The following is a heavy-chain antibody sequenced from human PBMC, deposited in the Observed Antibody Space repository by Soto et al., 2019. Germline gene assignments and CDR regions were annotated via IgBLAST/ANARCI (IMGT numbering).Heavy chain of an antibody. D-gene: IGHD6-13*01. CDR3: AREWQQLVYNWFDP. V-gene: IGHV4-59*01. CDR2: IYYSGST. J-gene: IGHJ5*02. CDR1: GGSISSYY. Sequence: SETLSLTCTVSGGSISSYYWSWIRQPPGKGLEWIGYIYYSGSTNYNPSLKSRVTISVDTSKNQFSLKLSSVTAADTAVYYCAREWQQLVYNWFDPWGQGTLVTVSS.